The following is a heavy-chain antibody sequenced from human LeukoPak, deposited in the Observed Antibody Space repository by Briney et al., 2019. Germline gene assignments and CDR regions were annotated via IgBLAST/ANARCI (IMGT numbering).Heavy chain of an antibody. Sequence: PSETLSLTCTVSGGSISSYYWSWIRQPPGKGLEWIGYIYYSGSTNYNPSLKSRVTISVDTSKNQFSLKLSSVTAAGTAVYYCAREGRYDFWSGYYDYWGQGTLVTVSS. V-gene: IGHV4-59*01. J-gene: IGHJ4*02. CDR1: GGSISSYY. CDR2: IYYSGST. CDR3: AREGRYDFWSGYYDY. D-gene: IGHD3-3*01.